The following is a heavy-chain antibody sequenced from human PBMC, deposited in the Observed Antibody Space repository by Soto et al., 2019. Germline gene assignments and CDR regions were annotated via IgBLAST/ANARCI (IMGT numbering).Heavy chain of an antibody. CDR1: GNTFTSYG. D-gene: IGHD3-22*01. V-gene: IGHV1-18*01. CDR2: ISTYNGNT. Sequence: QVQLVQSGAEVKKPGALVKVSCKVSGNTFTSYGITWVRQAPGQGLEWMGWISTYNGNTNYAQKLQGRVTMTTDTSTSTAYMELTSLRSDDTAVYLCARERGGYRWMDAWGQGTTVTVSS. J-gene: IGHJ6*02. CDR3: ARERGGYRWMDA.